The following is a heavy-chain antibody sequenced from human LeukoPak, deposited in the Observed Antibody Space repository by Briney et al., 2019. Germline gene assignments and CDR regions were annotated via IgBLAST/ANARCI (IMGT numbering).Heavy chain of an antibody. V-gene: IGHV1-69*04. CDR2: IIPILGIA. Sequence: SVKVSCKASGGTFSIYAISWVRQAPGQGLEWMGRIIPILGIANYAQKFQGRVTITADKSTSTAYMELSSLRSEDTAVYYCAADDYGDHEGSAFDIWGQGTMVTVSS. J-gene: IGHJ3*02. CDR3: AADDYGDHEGSAFDI. CDR1: GGTFSIYA. D-gene: IGHD4-17*01.